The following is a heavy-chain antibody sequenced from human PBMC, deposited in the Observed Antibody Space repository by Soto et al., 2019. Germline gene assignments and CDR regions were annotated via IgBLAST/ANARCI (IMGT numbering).Heavy chain of an antibody. CDR2: ISGSGTNT. Sequence: EVQLLESGGGLVQPGGSLRLSCAASGFTFSNYAITWVRQAPGKGLEWLSGISGSGTNTYYAASVKGRFTISRDNSRDTLFLQINNLRTDDTAVYYCAKDGEWPPRRGYFDSWGQGTLVTVSS. D-gene: IGHD3-10*01. CDR3: AKDGEWPPRRGYFDS. V-gene: IGHV3-23*01. CDR1: GFTFSNYA. J-gene: IGHJ4*02.